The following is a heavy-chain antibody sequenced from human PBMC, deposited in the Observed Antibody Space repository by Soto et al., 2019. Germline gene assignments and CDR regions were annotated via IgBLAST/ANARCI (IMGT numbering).Heavy chain of an antibody. CDR3: ARDHGEYSSSSKAYGMDV. V-gene: IGHV1-18*04. J-gene: IGHJ6*02. CDR1: GYTFTSYG. D-gene: IGHD6-6*01. Sequence: QVQLVQSGAAVKKPGASVKVSCKASGYTFTSYGISWVRQAPGQRLEWMGWISAYNGNTNYAQKLQGRVTMTTDTSTSTAYMELRSLRSDDTAVYYCARDHGEYSSSSKAYGMDVWGQGTTVTVSS. CDR2: ISAYNGNT.